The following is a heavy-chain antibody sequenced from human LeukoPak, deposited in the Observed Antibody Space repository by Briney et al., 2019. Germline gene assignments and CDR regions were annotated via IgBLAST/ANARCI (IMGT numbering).Heavy chain of an antibody. Sequence: PSETLSLTCTVSGGSISSNYWSWIRQPAGKGLEWIGRIYTSGGTNYNPSLKSRVTMSVDTSTNQFSLRLSSVTAADTAMYYCARAAEYSSGWYLFDFWGQGILVTVSA. V-gene: IGHV4-4*07. CDR3: ARAAEYSSGWYLFDF. CDR1: GGSISSNY. J-gene: IGHJ4*02. CDR2: IYTSGGT. D-gene: IGHD6-19*01.